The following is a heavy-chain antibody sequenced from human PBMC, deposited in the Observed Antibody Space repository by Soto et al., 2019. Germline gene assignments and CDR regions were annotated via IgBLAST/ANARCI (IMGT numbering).Heavy chain of an antibody. CDR1: GFPFSSYA. CDR3: AKESYSNLRQFDY. CDR2: ISGSGGST. V-gene: IGHV3-23*01. J-gene: IGHJ4*02. D-gene: IGHD4-4*01. Sequence: EVQLLESGGGLVQPGGSLILSCAASGFPFSSYAMSCVRQAPGKGLEWVSAISGSGGSTYYPDSVKGRFTISRDNSKNTLYLQMNSLRAEDTAVYYCAKESYSNLRQFDYWGQGTLVTVSS.